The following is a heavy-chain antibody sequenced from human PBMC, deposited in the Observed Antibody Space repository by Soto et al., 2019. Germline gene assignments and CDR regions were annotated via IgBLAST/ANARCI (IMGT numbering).Heavy chain of an antibody. V-gene: IGHV3-21*06. Sequence: PXESLTLSSAASGFTFTRYSMNWVRQAPGKGLEWVSSISSTTNYIYYGDSMKGRFTISRDNAKNSLYLEMNSLRAEDTAVYYCAREYEDLTSNFDYWGQGTLVTVSS. D-gene: IGHD3-3*01. J-gene: IGHJ4*02. CDR3: AREYEDLTSNFDY. CDR2: ISSTTNYI. CDR1: GFTFTRYS.